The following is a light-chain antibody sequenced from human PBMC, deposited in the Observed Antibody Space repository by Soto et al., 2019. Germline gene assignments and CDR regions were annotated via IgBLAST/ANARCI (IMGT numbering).Light chain of an antibody. CDR2: GAS. V-gene: IGKV3-20*01. CDR1: QSVSSNY. J-gene: IGKJ1*01. Sequence: EIVLTQSPGTLSLSPGERATLSCRASQSVSSNYLAWYQHQPGQAPRLLIYGASSRATGIPDRFSGSGSGTDFTLTISRLEPEDFAVYYCQQYGSSPTFGQGTKVEIK. CDR3: QQYGSSPT.